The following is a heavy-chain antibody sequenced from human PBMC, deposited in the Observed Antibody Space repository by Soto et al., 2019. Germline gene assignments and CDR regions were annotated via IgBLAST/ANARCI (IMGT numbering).Heavy chain of an antibody. D-gene: IGHD6-13*01. V-gene: IGHV3-21*01. Sequence: EVQLVESGGGLVKPGGSLRLSCAASGFTFSDFTMNWVRQAPGKGLQWVSSISSGGSFISYADSVRGRFTISRDNAKNSLYLHVDSLRAQDTAVFFCARGSRRTFDYWAQGTLVTVSS. CDR1: GFTFSDFT. CDR2: ISSGGSFI. CDR3: ARGSRRTFDY. J-gene: IGHJ4*02.